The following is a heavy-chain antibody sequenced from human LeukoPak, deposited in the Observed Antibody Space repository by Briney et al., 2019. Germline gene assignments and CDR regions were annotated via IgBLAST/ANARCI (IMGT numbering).Heavy chain of an antibody. CDR2: IYYSGNS. V-gene: IGHV4-39*07. CDR3: ARIRVPDAFDI. CDR1: GGSISSSSYY. J-gene: IGHJ3*02. D-gene: IGHD1-1*01. Sequence: SETLSLTCTVSGGSISSSSYYWGWVRQPPGKGLEWIGSIYYSGNSYYNPSLKSRITISVDTSKNQFSLNLNSVTAADTAVYYCARIRVPDAFDIWGQGTMVAVSS.